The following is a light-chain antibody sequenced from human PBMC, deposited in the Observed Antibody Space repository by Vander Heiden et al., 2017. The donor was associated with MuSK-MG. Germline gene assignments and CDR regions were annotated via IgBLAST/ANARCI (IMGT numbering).Light chain of an antibody. CDR2: SNN. Sequence: QSVLTPPPSASGPPGQRVTIACSGSSSTSGSNTVNWYQQLPGTAPKLLIYSNNQRPAGVPDRFSGSKSGTSASLAISGLQSEDEADYYCAAWDDSLNGVVFGGGTKLTVL. CDR3: AAWDDSLNGVV. CDR1: SSTSGSNT. V-gene: IGLV1-44*01. J-gene: IGLJ2*01.